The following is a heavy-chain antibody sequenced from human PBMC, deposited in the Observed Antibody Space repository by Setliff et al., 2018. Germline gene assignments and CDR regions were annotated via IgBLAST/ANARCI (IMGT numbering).Heavy chain of an antibody. CDR3: ARVRRSGFDY. CDR1: GFTFSNYY. CDR2: IHDSGNPT. Sequence: GGSLRLSCAASGFTFSNYYMTWIRQAPGKGLEWISYIHDSGNPTYYADSVKGRFTVSRDNAKNSLYLQMNSLRAEDTAVYYCARVRRSGFDYWGQGTLVTVSS. D-gene: IGHD1-1*01. V-gene: IGHV3-11*04. J-gene: IGHJ4*02.